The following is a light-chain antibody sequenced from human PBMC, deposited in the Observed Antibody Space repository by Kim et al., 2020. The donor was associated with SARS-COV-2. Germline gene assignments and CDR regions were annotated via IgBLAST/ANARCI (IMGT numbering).Light chain of an antibody. CDR3: QQYNSYPYT. CDR1: QDITNN. V-gene: IGKV1-16*02. CDR2: AAS. J-gene: IGKJ2*01. Sequence: SASVGDRVMISCRASQDITNNVAWFQQKPGKAPKSLSYAASTLQSGVPSKFTGRGSGTDFTLTISSLQPEDFATYYCQQYNSYPYTFGQGTKLEI.